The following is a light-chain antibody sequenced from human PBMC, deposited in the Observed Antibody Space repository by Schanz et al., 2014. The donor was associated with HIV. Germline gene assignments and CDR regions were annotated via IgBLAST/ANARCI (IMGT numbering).Light chain of an antibody. Sequence: DIQVTQFPSTLSASVGDRVTITCRASQSISPWLAWYQQKPGKAPKLLINEASSLQSGVPSRFSGSGSGTSITLTNRGLQPDDFANYYSQQYNTLSRTFGLGPKVE. V-gene: IGKV1-5*03. CDR1: QSISPW. CDR2: EAS. J-gene: IGKJ1*01. CDR3: QQYNTLSRT.